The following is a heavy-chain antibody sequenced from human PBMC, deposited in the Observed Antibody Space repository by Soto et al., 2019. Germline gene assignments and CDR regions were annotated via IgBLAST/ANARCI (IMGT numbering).Heavy chain of an antibody. CDR3: ARPGYSNYGPGVDV. J-gene: IGHJ6*02. D-gene: IGHD4-4*01. CDR2: IDSDGSTT. V-gene: IGHV3-74*01. Sequence: EVQLVESGGGLVQPGGSLRLSCAASGFTFSVYWMHWVRQAPGKGLVWVSRIDSDGSTTSYADSVKGRFTTSRDNAKSTLYLQMTSLRAEDTAVYYCARPGYSNYGPGVDVWGPGTTVTVSS. CDR1: GFTFSVYW.